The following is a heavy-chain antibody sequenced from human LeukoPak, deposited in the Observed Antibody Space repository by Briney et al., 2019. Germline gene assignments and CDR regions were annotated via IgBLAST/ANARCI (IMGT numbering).Heavy chain of an antibody. J-gene: IGHJ3*02. CDR3: ARERVGATLGDAFDI. Sequence: ASVKVSCKASGYTFTSYGISWVRQAPGQGLEWMGWISAYNGNTNYAQKLQGRVTMTTDTSTSTAYMELRSLRSDDTAVYYCARERVGATLGDAFDIWGQGTMVTVSS. CDR1: GYTFTSYG. V-gene: IGHV1-18*01. CDR2: ISAYNGNT. D-gene: IGHD1-26*01.